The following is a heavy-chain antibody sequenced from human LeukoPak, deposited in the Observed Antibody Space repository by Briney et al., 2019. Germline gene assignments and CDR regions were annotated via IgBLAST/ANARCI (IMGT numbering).Heavy chain of an antibody. J-gene: IGHJ6*02. CDR3: ATVTGTSIPYYYGMDV. V-gene: IGHV1-24*01. CDR1: GYTLNELS. CDR2: FDPEDGET. D-gene: IGHD6-13*01. Sequence: GASVKVSCKVSGYTLNELSMHWVRQAPGKGLAWMGGFDPEDGETIYAQKLQDRVTMTEDTSTDTAYMELSSLRSEDTAVYYCATVTGTSIPYYYGMDVWGQGTTVTVAS.